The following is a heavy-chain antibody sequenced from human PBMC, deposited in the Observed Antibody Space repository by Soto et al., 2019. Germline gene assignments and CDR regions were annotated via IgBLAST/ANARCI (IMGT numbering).Heavy chain of an antibody. V-gene: IGHV4-34*01. CDR3: ARVRCSSTSCYYYYYYYYYLDV. J-gene: IGHJ6*03. CDR2: INHSGST. D-gene: IGHD2-2*01. Sequence: SETLSLTCAVYGGSFSGYYWSWIRQPPGKGLEWIGEINHSGSTNYNPSLKSRVTISVDTSKNQFSLKLSSVTAADTAVYYCARVRCSSTSCYYYYYYYYYLDVWGKGTTVTVS. CDR1: GGSFSGYY.